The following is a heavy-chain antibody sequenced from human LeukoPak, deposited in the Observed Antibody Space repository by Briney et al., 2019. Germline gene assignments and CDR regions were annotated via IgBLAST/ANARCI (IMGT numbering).Heavy chain of an antibody. CDR1: GFTFSNSA. CDR3: TRGIGYSYGIDY. CDR2: IRSKANSYAT. V-gene: IGHV3-73*01. D-gene: IGHD5-18*01. J-gene: IGHJ4*02. Sequence: PGGSLRLSCAASGFTFSNSAMHWVRQASGKGLEWVGRIRSKANSYATAYAASVKGRFTISRDDSKNTAYLQMNSLKTEDTAVYYCTRGIGYSYGIDYWGQGTLVTVSS.